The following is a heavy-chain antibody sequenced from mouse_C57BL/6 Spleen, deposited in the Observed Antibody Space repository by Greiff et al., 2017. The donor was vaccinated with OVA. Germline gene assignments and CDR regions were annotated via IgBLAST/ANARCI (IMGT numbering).Heavy chain of an antibody. CDR3: AHYYGSSWDYFDY. V-gene: IGHV1-66*01. J-gene: IGHJ2*01. D-gene: IGHD1-1*01. Sequence: VQLQQSGPELVKPGASVKISCKASGYSFTSYYIHWVKQRPGQGLEWIGWIYPGSGNTKYNEKFKGKATLTADTSSSTAYMQLSSLTSEDSAVYYCAHYYGSSWDYFDYWGQGTTLTVSS. CDR2: IYPGSGNT. CDR1: GYSFTSYY.